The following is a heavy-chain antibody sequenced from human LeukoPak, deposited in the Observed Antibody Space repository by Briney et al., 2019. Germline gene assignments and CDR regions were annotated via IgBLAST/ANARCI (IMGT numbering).Heavy chain of an antibody. Sequence: GASLRLSCVASGFTFSNYAMSWVRQAPGKGLEWVSAITGSGNSTFNADSVKGRFTISRDNSKNTLHLQMNNLRAEDTAVYYCAKSRIVVVTAIDYWGRGILVTVSS. V-gene: IGHV3-23*01. CDR1: GFTFSNYA. J-gene: IGHJ4*02. CDR2: ITGSGNST. CDR3: AKSRIVVVTAIDY. D-gene: IGHD2-21*02.